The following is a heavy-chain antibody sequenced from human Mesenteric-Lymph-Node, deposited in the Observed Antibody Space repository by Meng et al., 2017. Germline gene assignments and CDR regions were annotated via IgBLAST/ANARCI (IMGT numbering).Heavy chain of an antibody. Sequence: ASVKVSCKASGYTFTGYYMHWVRQAPGQGLEWMGRINPNSGGKNYAQKLQGRVTMTTDTSTSTAYMELRSLRSDDTAVYYCARVRYFDWLLRNWFDPWGQGTLVTVSS. J-gene: IGHJ5*02. CDR1: GYTFTGYY. CDR2: INPNSGGK. D-gene: IGHD3-9*01. V-gene: IGHV1-2*06. CDR3: ARVRYFDWLLRNWFDP.